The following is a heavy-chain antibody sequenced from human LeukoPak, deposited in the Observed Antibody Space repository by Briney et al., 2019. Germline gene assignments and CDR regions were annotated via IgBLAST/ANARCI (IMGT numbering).Heavy chain of an antibody. J-gene: IGHJ3*02. CDR2: IYPGDSDT. CDR3: ARPLVVVAATSAFDI. CDR1: GYRFTSYW. Sequence: GASLKISCKGSGYRFTSYWIGWVRQMPGKGLEWMGIIYPGDSDTRYSPSFQGQVTISADKSISTAYLQWSSLKASDTAMYYCARPLVVVAATSAFDIWGQGTMVTVSS. D-gene: IGHD2-15*01. V-gene: IGHV5-51*01.